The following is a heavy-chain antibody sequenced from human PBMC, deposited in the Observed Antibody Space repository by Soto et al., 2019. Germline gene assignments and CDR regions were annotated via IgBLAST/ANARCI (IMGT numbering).Heavy chain of an antibody. V-gene: IGHV5-51*01. CDR3: VRGVRGVIFHYYYSYYMDV. J-gene: IGHJ6*03. CDR2: IYPGDSDT. D-gene: IGHD3-10*01. Sequence: GESLKISCKGSGYSFTSYWIGWVRQMPGKSLEWMGIIYPGDSDTRYSPSFQGQVTISADKSISTAYLQWSSLKASDTAMYYCVRGVRGVIFHYYYSYYMDVWGKGTTVTVSS. CDR1: GYSFTSYW.